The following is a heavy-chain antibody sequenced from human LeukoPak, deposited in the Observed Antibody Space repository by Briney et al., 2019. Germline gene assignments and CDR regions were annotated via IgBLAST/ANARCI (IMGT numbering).Heavy chain of an antibody. Sequence: PGGSLRLSCAASGFTFSSYAMHWVRQAPGKGLEWVAVISYDGSNEYYADSVKGRFTISRDNSKNTLYLQMNSLRAEDTAVYYCARDFSGATMYYFDYWGQGTLVTVSS. D-gene: IGHD6-25*01. CDR2: ISYDGSNE. CDR3: ARDFSGATMYYFDY. CDR1: GFTFSSYA. V-gene: IGHV3-30-3*01. J-gene: IGHJ4*02.